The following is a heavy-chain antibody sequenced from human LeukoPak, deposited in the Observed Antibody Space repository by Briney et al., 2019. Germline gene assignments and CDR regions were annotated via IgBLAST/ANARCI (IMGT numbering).Heavy chain of an antibody. Sequence: SETLSLTCAVYGGSFSGYYWSWIRQPPGKGLGWIGYIYYSGNTKYNPSLKSRVTISADTSNNQFSLKLSSVTAADTAVYYCARDRLDSYYYMDVWGKGTTVTVSS. CDR2: IYYSGNT. J-gene: IGHJ6*03. D-gene: IGHD3-22*01. CDR3: ARDRLDSYYYMDV. V-gene: IGHV4-59*01. CDR1: GGSFSGYY.